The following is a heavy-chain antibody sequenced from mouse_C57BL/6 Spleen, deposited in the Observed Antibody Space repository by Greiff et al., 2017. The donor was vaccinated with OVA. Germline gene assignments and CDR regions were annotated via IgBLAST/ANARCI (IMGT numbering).Heavy chain of an antibody. J-gene: IGHJ4*01. CDR2: IYPRSGNT. CDR3: ARRGDDAMDY. CDR1: GYTFTSYG. Sequence: VQLQQSGAELARPGASVKLSCKASGYTFTSYGISWVKQRTGQGLEWIGEIYPRSGNTYYNEKFKGKATLTADKSSSTAYMELRSPTSEDSAVYFCARRGDDAMDYWGQGTSVTVSS. V-gene: IGHV1-81*01.